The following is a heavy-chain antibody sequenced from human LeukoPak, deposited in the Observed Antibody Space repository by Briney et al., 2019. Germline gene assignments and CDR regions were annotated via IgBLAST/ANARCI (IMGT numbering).Heavy chain of an antibody. V-gene: IGHV3-21*06. CDR3: ARVRQRKANYYYYYMDV. CDR2: ISSSSDYI. J-gene: IGHJ6*03. CDR1: GFTFGSYS. Sequence: PGGSLRLSCAAPGFTFGSYSMSWVRQAPGKGLEWVSFISSSSDYIYYADSVKGRFTISRDNAKSSLDLQMNSLRAEDTAVYYCARVRQRKANYYYYYMDVWGKGTTVTVSS. D-gene: IGHD6-25*01.